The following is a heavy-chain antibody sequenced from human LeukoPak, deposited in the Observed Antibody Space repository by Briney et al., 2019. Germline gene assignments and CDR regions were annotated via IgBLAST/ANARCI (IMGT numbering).Heavy chain of an antibody. D-gene: IGHD3-3*02. CDR3: AKAHFDAFNS. CDR2: ISSSSSTI. Sequence: GGSLRLSCAASGFTFSSYSMNWVRQAPGEGLEWVSYISSSSSTIYYADSVKGRFTISRDNAKNSLYLQMNSLRAQETGVYFCAKAHFDAFNSWGQGTMVTVSS. CDR1: GFTFSSYS. V-gene: IGHV3-48*01. J-gene: IGHJ3*02.